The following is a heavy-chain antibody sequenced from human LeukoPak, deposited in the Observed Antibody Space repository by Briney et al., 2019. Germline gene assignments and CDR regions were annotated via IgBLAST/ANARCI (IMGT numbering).Heavy chain of an antibody. Sequence: SETLSLTCTVSGYSIRSGYFWGWIRQPPGKGLEWLGSFYHSGSTYYNPSLKGRVTISGDTSKNQFSLKLSSVTAADTAVYYCARGGVGLPMDYWGQGTLVTVSS. CDR2: FYHSGST. CDR1: GYSIRSGYF. V-gene: IGHV4-38-2*02. D-gene: IGHD5-12*01. CDR3: ARGGVGLPMDY. J-gene: IGHJ4*02.